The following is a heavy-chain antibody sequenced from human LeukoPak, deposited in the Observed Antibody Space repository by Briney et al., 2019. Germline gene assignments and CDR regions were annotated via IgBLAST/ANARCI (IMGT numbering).Heavy chain of an antibody. D-gene: IGHD2-21*02. CDR2: IYYSGST. Sequence: SETLSLTCTVSGGSISSSSYYWGWIRQPSGKGLEWIGSIYYSGSTYYNPSLKSRVTISVDTSKNQFSLKLSSVTAADTAVYYCANTLVVVTATDYWGQGTLVTVSS. CDR1: GGSISSSSYY. V-gene: IGHV4-39*01. CDR3: ANTLVVVTATDY. J-gene: IGHJ4*02.